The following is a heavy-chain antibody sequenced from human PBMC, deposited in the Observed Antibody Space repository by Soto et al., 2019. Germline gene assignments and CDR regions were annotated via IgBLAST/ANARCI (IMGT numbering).Heavy chain of an antibody. Sequence: PSETLYLTCTVSGGSISSYYWSWIRQPPGKGLEWIGYIYYSGSTNYNPSLKSRVTISVDTSKDQFSLKLSSVTAADTAVYYCARQDSVTTLFDYWAQGTLVTVSS. D-gene: IGHD4-17*01. CDR2: IYYSGST. CDR3: ARQDSVTTLFDY. CDR1: GGSISSYY. J-gene: IGHJ4*02. V-gene: IGHV4-59*08.